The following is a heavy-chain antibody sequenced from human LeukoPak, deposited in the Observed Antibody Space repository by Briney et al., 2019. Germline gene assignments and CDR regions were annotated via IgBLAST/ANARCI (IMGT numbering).Heavy chain of an antibody. CDR2: ISSTGGTT. V-gene: IGHV3-23*01. Sequence: PGGSLRLSCAASGITFSSYGMSWVRQAPGKGLEWVSSISSTGGTTYYADSVKGRFTISRDNSKNTLYLQMNSLRAEDTAVYYCARAGMFDYYDSSGYYFIPDYWGQGTLVTVSS. J-gene: IGHJ4*02. CDR1: GITFSSYG. D-gene: IGHD3-22*01. CDR3: ARAGMFDYYDSSGYYFIPDY.